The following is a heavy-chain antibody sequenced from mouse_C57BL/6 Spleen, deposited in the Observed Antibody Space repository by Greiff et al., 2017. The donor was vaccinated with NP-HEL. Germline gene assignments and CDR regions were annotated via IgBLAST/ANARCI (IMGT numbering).Heavy chain of an antibody. CDR1: GFSLTSYA. D-gene: IGHD2-1*01. V-gene: IGHV2-9-1*01. Sequence: VQRVESGPGLVAPSQSLSITCTVSGFSLTSYAISWVRQPPGKGLEWLGVIWTGGGTNYNSALKSRLSISKDNSKSQVFLKMNSLQTDDTARYYCARIGGGNYADAMDYWGQGTSVTVSS. J-gene: IGHJ4*01. CDR3: ARIGGGNYADAMDY. CDR2: IWTGGGT.